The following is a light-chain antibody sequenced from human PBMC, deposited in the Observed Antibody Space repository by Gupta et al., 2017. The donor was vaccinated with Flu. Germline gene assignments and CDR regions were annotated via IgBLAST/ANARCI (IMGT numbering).Light chain of an antibody. CDR1: QNLSSNS. J-gene: IGKJ4*01. CDR3: QQYGGSPLT. Sequence: ERAPLSCRASQNLSSNSLDWYQRKPGQSPRLLIFGVSSRATGIPDRFSGSGSGTEFTLNISRVEPEDVAVYYCQQYGGSPLTFGGGTEVEIK. CDR2: GVS. V-gene: IGKV3-20*01.